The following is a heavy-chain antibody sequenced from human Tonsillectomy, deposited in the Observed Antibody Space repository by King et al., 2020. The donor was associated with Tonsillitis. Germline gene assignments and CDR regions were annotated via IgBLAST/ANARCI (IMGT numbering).Heavy chain of an antibody. D-gene: IGHD6-6*01. J-gene: IGHJ4*02. CDR3: ASVPPSSSREWSFDY. Sequence: VQLVESGGGLVKPGGSLRLSCAASGFSISDYYMSWIRQAPGKGLEWVSYISSSSSYTNYADSVKGRFTISRDNAKNSLYLQMNSLRADDTAVYYCASVPPSSSREWSFDYWGQGTLVTVSS. V-gene: IGHV3-11*05. CDR1: GFSISDYY. CDR2: ISSSSSYT.